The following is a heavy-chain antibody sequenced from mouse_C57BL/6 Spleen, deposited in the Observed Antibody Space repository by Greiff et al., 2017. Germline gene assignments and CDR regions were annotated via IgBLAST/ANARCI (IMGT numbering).Heavy chain of an antibody. D-gene: IGHD2-1*01. CDR1: GYAFTNYL. CDR2: INPGSGGT. CDR3: ARSPYGNYDAY. J-gene: IGHJ3*01. Sequence: VKLQESGAELVRPGTSVKVSCKASGYAFTNYLIEWVKQRPGQGLEWIGVINPGSGGTNYNEKFKGKATLTADKSSSTAYMQLSSLTSEDSAVYFCARSPYGNYDAYWGQGTLVTVSA. V-gene: IGHV1-54*01.